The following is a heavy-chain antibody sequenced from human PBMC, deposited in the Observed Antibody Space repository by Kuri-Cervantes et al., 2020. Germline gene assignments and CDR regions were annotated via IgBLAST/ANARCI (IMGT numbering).Heavy chain of an antibody. CDR2: ITPFNGNT. V-gene: IGHV1-45*02. J-gene: IGHJ5*02. CDR3: ARARVMNNNWFDP. D-gene: IGHD2-8*01. Sequence: SVKVSCKASGYTFTYRYLHWVRQAPGQALEWMGWITPFNGNTNYAQKFQDRVTITRDRSMSTAYMELSSLRSEDTAVYYCARARVMNNNWFDPWGQGTLVTVSS. CDR1: GYTFTYRY.